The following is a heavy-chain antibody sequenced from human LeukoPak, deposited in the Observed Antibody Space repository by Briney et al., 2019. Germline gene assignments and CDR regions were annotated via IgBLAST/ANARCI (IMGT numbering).Heavy chain of an antibody. J-gene: IGHJ5*02. CDR1: GFIFNNYA. Sequence: GRSLRLSCAAFGFIFNNYAMHWVRQAPDKGLEGVAGISYDGSNKYYADSVKGRFTISRDNSKNILYLEMSSLRPEDTAVYYCARKGLDYGDDEWFDPWGQGSRVSVSS. V-gene: IGHV3-30*03. D-gene: IGHD4-17*01. CDR3: ARKGLDYGDDEWFDP. CDR2: ISYDGSNK.